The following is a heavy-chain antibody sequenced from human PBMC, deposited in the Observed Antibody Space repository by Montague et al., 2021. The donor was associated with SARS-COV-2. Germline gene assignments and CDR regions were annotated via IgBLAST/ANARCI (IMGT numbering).Heavy chain of an antibody. Sequence: TLSLTCTVSGASISTGIYYWSWMPQPAGKELEGFGRIRTTGHTNYNISIESRVFMSVDTSTNQFSLSLNSVTAADTAVYSCARFGTGTFEFELWGQGTLVTVSS. CDR3: ARFGTGTFEFEL. CDR1: GASISTGIYY. CDR2: IRTTGHT. J-gene: IGHJ4*02. V-gene: IGHV4-61*02. D-gene: IGHD2-8*02.